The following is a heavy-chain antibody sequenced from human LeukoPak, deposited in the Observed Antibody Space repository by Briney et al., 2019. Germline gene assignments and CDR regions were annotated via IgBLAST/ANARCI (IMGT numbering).Heavy chain of an antibody. CDR2: IWYDGTNE. D-gene: IGHD2-8*01. CDR3: ARVSSTHGNGDSFDM. J-gene: IGHJ3*02. V-gene: IGHV3-33*04. CDR1: GFTFSNFG. Sequence: GESLRLSCVASGFTFSNFGMQWVRQAPGKGLEWVALIWYDGTNENYVDSVKGRFTISKDRSKKTLFLQMNSLKVEDTAVYYCARVSSTHGNGDSFDMWGQGTMVSVSS.